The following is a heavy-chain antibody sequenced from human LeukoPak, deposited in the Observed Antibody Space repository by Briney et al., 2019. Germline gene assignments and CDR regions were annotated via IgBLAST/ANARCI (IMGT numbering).Heavy chain of an antibody. J-gene: IGHJ6*03. CDR2: ISYDGSTK. CDR3: AKRKGGYYGSGSAVGYYMDV. V-gene: IGHV3-30*04. D-gene: IGHD3-10*01. CDR1: GFTFSSSA. Sequence: GGSLRLSCAASGFTFSSSAMQWVRQAPDKGLEWVAVISYDGSTKYSADSVRGRFTISRDNSKNTLYLQMNSLRAEDTAVYYCAKRKGGYYGSGSAVGYYMDVWGKGTTVTVSS.